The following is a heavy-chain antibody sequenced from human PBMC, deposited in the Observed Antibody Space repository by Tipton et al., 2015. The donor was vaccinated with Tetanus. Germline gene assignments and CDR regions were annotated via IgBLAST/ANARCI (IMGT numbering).Heavy chain of an antibody. V-gene: IGHV4-59*01. J-gene: IGHJ6*02. CDR3: ARSHPGIQLWLFRDYYYAMDV. CDR1: GGSISSYY. CDR2: IYYSGST. Sequence: TLSLTCTVSGGSISSYYWSWIRQPPGKGLEWIGCIYYSGSTNYNPSLKSRVTISVDTSKNQFSLKLSSVTAADTALYYCARSHPGIQLWLFRDYYYAMDVWGQGTTVTVSS. D-gene: IGHD5-18*01.